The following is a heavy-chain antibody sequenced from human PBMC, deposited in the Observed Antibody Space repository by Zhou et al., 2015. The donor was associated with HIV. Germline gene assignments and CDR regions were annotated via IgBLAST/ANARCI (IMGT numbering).Heavy chain of an antibody. CDR3: ARSPQITHPGIVDY. Sequence: QVQLVQSGAEVKKPGSSVKVSCKASGVTFSDFAISWLRQAPGQGLEWMGGIIPLFGTPKYAQQFQGRVTITADESTSTAYMELSSLRSEDTAVYYCARSPQITHPGIVDYWGQGTLVTVSS. D-gene: IGHD1-14*01. V-gene: IGHV1-69*01. CDR2: IIPLFGTP. J-gene: IGHJ4*02. CDR1: GVTFSDFA.